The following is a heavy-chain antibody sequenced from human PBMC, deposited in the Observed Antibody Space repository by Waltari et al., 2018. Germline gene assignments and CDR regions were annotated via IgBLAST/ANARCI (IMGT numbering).Heavy chain of an antibody. Sequence: EVQLVESGGGLVQPGGSLRLSCAASGFTFSSYWRSWVRQAPGKGLEWVANIKQDGSEKYYVDSVKGRFTISRDNAKNSLYLQMNSLRAEDTAVYYCARDRVTTDYYYYYYMDVWGKGTTVTVSS. CDR2: IKQDGSEK. J-gene: IGHJ6*03. CDR3: ARDRVTTDYYYYYYMDV. D-gene: IGHD4-4*01. V-gene: IGHV3-7*01. CDR1: GFTFSSYW.